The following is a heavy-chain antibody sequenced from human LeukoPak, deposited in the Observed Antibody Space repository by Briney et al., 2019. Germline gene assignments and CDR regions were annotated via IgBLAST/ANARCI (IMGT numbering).Heavy chain of an antibody. J-gene: IGHJ4*02. D-gene: IGHD5-12*01. Sequence: GGSLRLSCAASGFRFNTYWMSWVRQAPGKGLEWVANTKPDGSEKYYVDSVRGRFTISRDNAKSLLFLQMSNLRAEDTAIYYCATDGYNSARDSWGQGTQVTVSS. V-gene: IGHV3-7*01. CDR2: TKPDGSEK. CDR1: GFRFNTYW. CDR3: ATDGYNSARDS.